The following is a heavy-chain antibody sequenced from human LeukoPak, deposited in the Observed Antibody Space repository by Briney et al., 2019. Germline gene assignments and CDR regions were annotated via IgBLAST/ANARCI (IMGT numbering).Heavy chain of an antibody. V-gene: IGHV4-34*01. Sequence: PSETLSLTCAVYGGSFSGYYWSWIRQPPGKGLEWIGEINHSGSTNYNPSLKSRVTISVDTSKNQFSPKLSSVTAADTAVYYCARARYYYDSSGYYSQGYYFDYWGQGTLVTVSS. CDR2: INHSGST. CDR3: ARARYYYDSSGYYSQGYYFDY. J-gene: IGHJ4*02. D-gene: IGHD3-22*01. CDR1: GGSFSGYY.